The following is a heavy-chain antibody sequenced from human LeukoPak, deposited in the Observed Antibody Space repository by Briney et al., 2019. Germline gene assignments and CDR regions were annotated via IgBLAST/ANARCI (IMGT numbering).Heavy chain of an antibody. CDR3: AREIVNWIDP. D-gene: IGHD3-22*01. Sequence: GGSLRLSCAASGFTFSSSAMHWVRQTPGRGLEWVALISSDGTHKYYADSVKGRFTISRDNSKNTLSLQMNSLRAEDTAVYYCAREIVNWIDPWGQGTLVTVSS. CDR1: GFTFSSSA. CDR2: ISSDGTHK. V-gene: IGHV3-30*04. J-gene: IGHJ5*02.